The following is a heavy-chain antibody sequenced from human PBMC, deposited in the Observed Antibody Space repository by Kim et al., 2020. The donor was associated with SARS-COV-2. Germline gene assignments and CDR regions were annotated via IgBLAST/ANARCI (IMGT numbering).Heavy chain of an antibody. CDR3: ARGYGAYIWGSYRYFDY. CDR1: GYTFTSYY. J-gene: IGHJ4*02. Sequence: ASVKVSCKASGYTFTSYYMHWVRQAPGQGLEWMGIINPSGGSTSYAQKFQGRVTMTRDTSTSTVHMELSSLRSEDTAVYYCARGYGAYIWGSYRYFDYWGPGTLVTVSS. V-gene: IGHV1-46*01. D-gene: IGHD3-16*02. CDR2: INPSGGST.